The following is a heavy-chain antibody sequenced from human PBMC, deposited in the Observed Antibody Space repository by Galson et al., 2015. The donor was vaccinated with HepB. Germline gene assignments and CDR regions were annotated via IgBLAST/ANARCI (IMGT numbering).Heavy chain of an antibody. J-gene: IGHJ6*02. Sequence: SLRLSCAASGFTFSSYWMNWVRQAPGKGLEWVAHINQDGSSKYYVDSVKGRFTISRDNAKDSVYLQLDSLRAEDTAVYYCARRISLVRGIITKPDYYYGIDVCGQGTTVTVAS. CDR1: GFTFSSYW. CDR2: INQDGSSK. CDR3: ARRISLVRGIITKPDYYYGIDV. D-gene: IGHD3-10*01. V-gene: IGHV3-7*03.